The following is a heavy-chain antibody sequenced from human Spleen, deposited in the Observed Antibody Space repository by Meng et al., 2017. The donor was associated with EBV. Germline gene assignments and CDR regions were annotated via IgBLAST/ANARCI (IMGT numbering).Heavy chain of an antibody. J-gene: IGHJ4*02. Sequence: QMQLQQWGAVLFQPSRALSLTCAVYGGSFSGNYWTWIRQPPGKGLEWIGEINHSGSTNYNPSLKSRVTISVDTSKNQFSLKLSSVTAADTAVYYCARGYCSGGSCYSDYWGQGTLVTVSS. V-gene: IGHV4-34*02. CDR2: INHSGST. CDR3: ARGYCSGGSCYSDY. D-gene: IGHD2-15*01. CDR1: GGSFSGNY.